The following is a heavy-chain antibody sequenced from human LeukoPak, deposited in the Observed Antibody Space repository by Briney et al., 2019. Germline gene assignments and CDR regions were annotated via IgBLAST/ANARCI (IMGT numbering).Heavy chain of an antibody. CDR3: ARAEADRTFDY. J-gene: IGHJ4*02. D-gene: IGHD1-7*01. V-gene: IGHV4-59*01. Sequence: SETLSLTCTDSGGSISTYYWSWMRQPPGRGLEWIGYIHGSTNYNPSLRSRVTISVDMSKNQFSLKLTSVTAADTAVYYCARAEADRTFDYWGQGTLVIVSS. CDR2: IHGST. CDR1: GGSISTYY.